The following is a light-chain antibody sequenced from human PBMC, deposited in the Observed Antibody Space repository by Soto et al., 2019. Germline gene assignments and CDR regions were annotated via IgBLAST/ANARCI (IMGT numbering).Light chain of an antibody. J-gene: IGLJ2*01. CDR1: SSDVGSYNL. CDR3: CSYAASSTLE. V-gene: IGLV2-23*02. Sequence: QSALTQPVSVSGSPGQSITISCNGTSSDVGSYNLVSWYQQHPGKAPKLMIYEVSKRPSGVSNRFSGSKSGNTASLTISGLQAEDEADYYCCSYAASSTLEFRGGTKLTVL. CDR2: EVS.